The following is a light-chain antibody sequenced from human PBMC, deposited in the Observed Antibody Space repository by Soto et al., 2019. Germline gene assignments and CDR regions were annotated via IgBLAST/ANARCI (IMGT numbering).Light chain of an antibody. V-gene: IGKV1-5*03. CDR3: QQDNNHST. CDR2: KAT. Sequence: DIQMTQSPSTLSASVGDRVTITCRASQSISIWLAWHQQKPGKAPQLLIYKATNLPGGVPSRFSCSASWKEFTLAISSRHPDDSATYYCQQDNNHSTFGQGTKVEIK. J-gene: IGKJ1*01. CDR1: QSISIW.